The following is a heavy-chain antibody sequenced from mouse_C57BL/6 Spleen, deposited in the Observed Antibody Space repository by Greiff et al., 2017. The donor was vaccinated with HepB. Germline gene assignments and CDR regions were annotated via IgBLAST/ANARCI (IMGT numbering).Heavy chain of an antibody. CDR2: IDPETGGT. V-gene: IGHV1-15*01. CDR1: GYTFTDYE. Sequence: VQLQQSGAELVRPGASVTLSCKASGYTFTDYEMHWVKQTPVHGLEWIGAIDPETGGTAYNQKFKGKAILTADKSSSTAYMELRSLTSEDSAVYYCTREGGTGYAMDYWGQGTSVTVSS. D-gene: IGHD3-3*01. CDR3: TREGGTGYAMDY. J-gene: IGHJ4*01.